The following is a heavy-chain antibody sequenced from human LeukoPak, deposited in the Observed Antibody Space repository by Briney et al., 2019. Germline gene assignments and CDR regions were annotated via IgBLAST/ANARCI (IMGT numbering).Heavy chain of an antibody. CDR2: INQDGSEE. CDR3: ASELCTGGRCSDFQY. Sequence: GGSLRLSCSASEFGFSTRWMNWVRQAPGKGLEWVAMINQDGSEELYVDSLKGRVTISRDDARTSLYLQMDSLSDEDTAVYYCASELCTGGRCSDFQYWGQGTLVTVSS. J-gene: IGHJ4*02. CDR1: EFGFSTRW. D-gene: IGHD2-8*02. V-gene: IGHV3-7*01.